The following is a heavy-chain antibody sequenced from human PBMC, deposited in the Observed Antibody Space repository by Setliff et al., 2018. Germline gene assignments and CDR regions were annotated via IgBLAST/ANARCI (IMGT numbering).Heavy chain of an antibody. V-gene: IGHV3-21*06. J-gene: IGHJ6*02. CDR3: ARDGVFYAMDV. CDR1: GFTFSSHA. Sequence: PGGSLRLSCAASGFTFSSHAMTWVRQTPGKGLEWVSTISGDGRTIYQADSVRGRFTIPRDNADNSLYPQMNSLRADDTALYYCARDGVFYAMDVWGQGTTVTVSS. CDR2: ISGDGRTI. D-gene: IGHD2-2*01.